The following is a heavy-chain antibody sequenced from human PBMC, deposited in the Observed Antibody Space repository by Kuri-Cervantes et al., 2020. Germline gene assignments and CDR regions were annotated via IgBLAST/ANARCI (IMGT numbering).Heavy chain of an antibody. CDR3: ARAQIGYCSGGSCYYLYYYYGMDV. CDR2: ISGSGGST. CDR1: GFTFSSYA. Sequence: GESLKISCAASGFTFSSYAMSWVRQAPGKGLEWVSAISGSGGSTYYADSVKGRFTISRDNSKNTLYLQMNSLRAEDTAVYYCARAQIGYCSGGSCYYLYYYYGMDVWGQGTTVTVSS. J-gene: IGHJ6*02. V-gene: IGHV3-23*01. D-gene: IGHD2-15*01.